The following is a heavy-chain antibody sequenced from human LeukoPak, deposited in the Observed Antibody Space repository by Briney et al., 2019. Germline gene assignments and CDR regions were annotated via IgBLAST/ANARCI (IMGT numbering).Heavy chain of an antibody. Sequence: ASVKASCKASGYTFTSYGTSWVRQAPGQGPEWMGWISGYNGNTNYAQKFQGRVTMTTDTSTSTAYMEVRGLRSDDTAIYYCARDRSTAAHEYWGQGTLVTVSS. CDR2: ISGYNGNT. CDR1: GYTFTSYG. CDR3: ARDRSTAAHEY. V-gene: IGHV1-18*01. J-gene: IGHJ4*02. D-gene: IGHD2-2*01.